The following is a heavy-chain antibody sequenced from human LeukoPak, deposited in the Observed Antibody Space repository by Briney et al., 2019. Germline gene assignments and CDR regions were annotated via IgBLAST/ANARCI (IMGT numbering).Heavy chain of an antibody. Sequence: ASVKVSCKASGYTFTSYGISWVRQAPGQGLEWMGWMNPNSGNTGYAQKFQGRVTITRNTSISTAHMELSSLRSEDTVVYYCARAETDDAFDIWGQGTMVTVSS. CDR1: GYTFTSYG. D-gene: IGHD1-14*01. J-gene: IGHJ3*02. CDR2: MNPNSGNT. V-gene: IGHV1-8*03. CDR3: ARAETDDAFDI.